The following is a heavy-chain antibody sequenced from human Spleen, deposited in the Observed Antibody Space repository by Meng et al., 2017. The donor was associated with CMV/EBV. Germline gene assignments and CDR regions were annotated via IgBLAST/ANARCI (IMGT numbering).Heavy chain of an antibody. J-gene: IGHJ6*02. Sequence: SETLSLTCAVSGGSFGVYDGSPSGYYRSWIRQTPGMGLEWIGEIDHSGRTNYNPSLKSRVTISVDTSKNQFSLKLSSVTAADTAVYYCARGLVRGGSYYYYYGMDVWGQGTTVTVSS. D-gene: IGHD1-26*01. V-gene: IGHV4-34*01. CDR3: ARGLVRGGSYYYYYGMDV. CDR1: GGSFGVYDGSPSGYY. CDR2: IDHSGRT.